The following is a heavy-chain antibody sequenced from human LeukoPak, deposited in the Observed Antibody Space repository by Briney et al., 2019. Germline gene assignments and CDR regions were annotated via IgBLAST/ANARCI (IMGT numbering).Heavy chain of an antibody. D-gene: IGHD3-10*02. Sequence: GGSLRLSCAASAFTFSDYSMNWVRQAPGKGLEWVANINWNGGSTGYGDSVKGRFTISRDNTKNSVFLQMHSLRGDDTALYYCARDMLLEDAFDIWGQGTMVIVSS. CDR1: AFTFSDYS. V-gene: IGHV3-20*04. CDR3: ARDMLLEDAFDI. J-gene: IGHJ3*02. CDR2: INWNGGST.